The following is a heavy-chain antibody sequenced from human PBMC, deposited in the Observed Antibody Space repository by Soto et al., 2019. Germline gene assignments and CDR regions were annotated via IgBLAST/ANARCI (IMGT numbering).Heavy chain of an antibody. CDR1: GGSISSYY. D-gene: IGHD1-26*01. V-gene: IGHV4-59*04. CDR3: ARSPKGLGNFDY. J-gene: IGHJ4*02. CDR2: IHYSGST. Sequence: SETLSLTCTVSGGSISSYYWSWIRQPPGKGLEWIGYIHYSGSTYYNSSLKSRVTMSVDTAKNRFSLKVSSVTAADTAVYYCARSPKGLGNFDYWGQGTLVTVSS.